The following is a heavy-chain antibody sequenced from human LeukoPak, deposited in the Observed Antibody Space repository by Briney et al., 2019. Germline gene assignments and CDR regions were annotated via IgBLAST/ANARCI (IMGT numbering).Heavy chain of an antibody. Sequence: SETLSLTCTVSGGSISSSSYYWSWIRQPAGKGLEWIGRIYTSGSTNYNPSLKSRVTISVDKSKNQFSLKLSSVTAADTAVYYCAREGWEPLRAFDIWGQGTMVTVSS. CDR1: GGSISSSSYY. V-gene: IGHV4-61*02. CDR2: IYTSGST. J-gene: IGHJ3*02. CDR3: AREGWEPLRAFDI. D-gene: IGHD1-26*01.